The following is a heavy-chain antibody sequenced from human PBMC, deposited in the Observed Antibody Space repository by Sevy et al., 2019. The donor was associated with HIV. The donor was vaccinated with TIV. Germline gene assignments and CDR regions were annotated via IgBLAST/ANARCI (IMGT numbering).Heavy chain of an antibody. CDR1: GFSFSNYG. V-gene: IGHV3-48*04. Sequence: GGSLRLSCEASGFSFSNYGMNWVRQAPGKGLEWVSYISSSGSTIYYADSVKGRFTISRDNAKNSLYLQMNSLRAEDTAVYYCARDFSPDYGGELYAFDIWGQGTMVTVSS. CDR3: ARDFSPDYGGELYAFDI. J-gene: IGHJ3*02. D-gene: IGHD4-17*01. CDR2: ISSSGSTI.